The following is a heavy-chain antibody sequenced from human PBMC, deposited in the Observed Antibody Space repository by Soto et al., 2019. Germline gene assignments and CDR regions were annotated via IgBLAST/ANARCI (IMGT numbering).Heavy chain of an antibody. J-gene: IGHJ4*02. V-gene: IGHV3-21*01. Sequence: GGSLRLSCAASGFTFSSYSMNWVRQAPGKGLEWVSSISSSSSYIYYEDSVKGRFTSSRDNAKSSLYLQMNRLRAEDTAVYYCARSPDSERDSGYDYSTATYWGQGTLVTVSS. CDR2: ISSSSSYI. CDR1: GFTFSSYS. CDR3: ARSPDSERDSGYDYSTATY. D-gene: IGHD5-12*01.